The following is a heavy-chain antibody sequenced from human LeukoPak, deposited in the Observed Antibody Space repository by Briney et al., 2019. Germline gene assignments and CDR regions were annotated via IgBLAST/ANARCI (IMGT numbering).Heavy chain of an antibody. CDR2: ISHTSRTI. Sequence: PGGSLRLSCAASGFPFSDYYMSWIRQAPGKGLEWISYISHTSRTIYYADSVKGRFTISRDNAKNSLYLQMNSLRAEDTAVYYCARAPRTYGSGIYYFDYWGQGTLVTVSS. J-gene: IGHJ4*02. V-gene: IGHV3-11*04. CDR3: ARAPRTYGSGIYYFDY. D-gene: IGHD3-10*01. CDR1: GFPFSDYY.